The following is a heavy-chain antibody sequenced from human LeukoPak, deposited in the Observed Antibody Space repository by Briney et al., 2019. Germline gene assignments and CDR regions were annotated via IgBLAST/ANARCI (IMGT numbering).Heavy chain of an antibody. J-gene: IGHJ5*02. CDR1: GYTFTGYY. Sequence: ASVKLSCKASGYTFTGYYMHWGRHAPGQGLEWRGWINPNSGGTTYAQKFQGRVNRSRNTSISTAYMELSSMTSDDTAVYYCAREHNWDYVGDRRFDPWGQGTLVTVSS. V-gene: IGHV1-2*02. CDR3: AREHNWDYVGDRRFDP. D-gene: IGHD1-7*01. CDR2: INPNSGGT.